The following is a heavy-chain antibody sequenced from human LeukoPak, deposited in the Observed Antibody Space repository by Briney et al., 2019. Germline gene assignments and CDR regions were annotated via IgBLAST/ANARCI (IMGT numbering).Heavy chain of an antibody. CDR2: ISYDGSNK. CDR1: GFTFSSYG. Sequence: KPGGSLRLSCAASGFTFSSYGMHWVRQAPGKGLEWVAVISYDGSNKYYADSVKGRFTISRDNSKNTLYLQMNSLRGEDTAVYYCAGGPKKQLIWGRASNGFDPWGQGTLVTVSS. V-gene: IGHV3-30*03. J-gene: IGHJ5*02. CDR3: AGGPKKQLIWGRASNGFDP. D-gene: IGHD6-13*01.